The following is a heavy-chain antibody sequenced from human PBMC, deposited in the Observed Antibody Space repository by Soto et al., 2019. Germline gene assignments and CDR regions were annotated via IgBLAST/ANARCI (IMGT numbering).Heavy chain of an antibody. J-gene: IGHJ4*02. D-gene: IGHD2-15*01. CDR2: IYWDDDK. CDR3: AHIGSYCSGGSCYYGYFDY. Sequence: QITLKESGPTLVKPTQTLTLTCTFSGFSLSTSGVGVGWIRQPPGKALEWLALIYWDDDKRYSPSLKSRLTIPKDTSKNQVVLTMTNMDPVDTATYYCAHIGSYCSGGSCYYGYFDYWGQGTLVTVSS. CDR1: GFSLSTSGVG. V-gene: IGHV2-5*02.